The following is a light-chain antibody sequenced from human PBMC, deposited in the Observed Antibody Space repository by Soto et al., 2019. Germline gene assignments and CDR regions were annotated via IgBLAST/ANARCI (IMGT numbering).Light chain of an antibody. Sequence: QSALTQPASVSGSPGQSITISCTGTSSDVGGYNYVSWYQQHPGKAPKLMIYEVSNRPSGVSNRFSGSKSGHTASLTISGLQSEDEADYFCTSYTSSSTLDVFGTGTKVNVL. CDR1: SSDVGGYNY. CDR3: TSYTSSSTLDV. CDR2: EVS. J-gene: IGLJ1*01. V-gene: IGLV2-14*01.